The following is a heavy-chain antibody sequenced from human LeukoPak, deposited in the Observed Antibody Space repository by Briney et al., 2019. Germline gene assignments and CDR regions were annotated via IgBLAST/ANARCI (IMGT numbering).Heavy chain of an antibody. D-gene: IGHD1-26*01. CDR1: GFTFSNAW. CDR2: ISSSGSTI. V-gene: IGHV3-11*04. J-gene: IGHJ1*01. CDR3: ARTKWQLPWA. Sequence: GGSLRLSCAASGFTFSNAWMSWVRQAPGKGLEWVSHISSSGSTITYADSVKGRFTVSRVNTKNSLYLQMNSLRADDTAIYYWARTKWQLPWAWGQGTLVTVSS.